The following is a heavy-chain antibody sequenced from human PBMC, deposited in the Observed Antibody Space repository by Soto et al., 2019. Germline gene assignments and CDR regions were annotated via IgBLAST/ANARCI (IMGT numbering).Heavy chain of an antibody. J-gene: IGHJ5*02. CDR1: GYTFTSYA. Sequence: ASVKVSCKASGYTFTSYAMHWVRQAPGQRLEWMGWINAGNGNTKYPQKFQGRVTITRDTSASTAYMELSSLRSEDTAVYYCARDPWKYVSGWFEPWGQGTLVTVSS. D-gene: IGHD1-7*01. CDR3: ARDPWKYVSGWFEP. CDR2: INAGNGNT. V-gene: IGHV1-3*01.